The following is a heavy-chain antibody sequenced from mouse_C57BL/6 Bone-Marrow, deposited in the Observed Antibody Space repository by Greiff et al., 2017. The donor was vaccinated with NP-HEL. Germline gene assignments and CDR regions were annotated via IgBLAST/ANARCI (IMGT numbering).Heavy chain of an antibody. Sequence: EVKVEESGGGLVKPGGSLKLSCAASGFTFSSYAMSWVRQTPEKRLEWVATISDGGSYTYYPDNVKGRFTISRDNAKNNLYLQMSHLKSEDTAMYYCAREGYYGSIFDYWGQGTTLTVSS. D-gene: IGHD1-1*01. J-gene: IGHJ2*01. CDR2: ISDGGSYT. CDR1: GFTFSSYA. V-gene: IGHV5-4*01. CDR3: AREGYYGSIFDY.